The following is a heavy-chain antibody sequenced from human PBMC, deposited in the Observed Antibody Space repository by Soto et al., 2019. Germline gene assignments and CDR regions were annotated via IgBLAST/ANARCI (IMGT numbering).Heavy chain of an antibody. Sequence: GASVKVSCKASGYTFTGYYMHWVRQAPGQGLEWMGWINPNSGGTNYAQKFQGWVTMTRDTSISTAYMELSRLRSDDTAVYYCARDWKGYCSSTSCRPVNWFDPWGQGTLVTVSS. D-gene: IGHD2-2*01. J-gene: IGHJ5*02. CDR3: ARDWKGYCSSTSCRPVNWFDP. CDR2: INPNSGGT. V-gene: IGHV1-2*04. CDR1: GYTFTGYY.